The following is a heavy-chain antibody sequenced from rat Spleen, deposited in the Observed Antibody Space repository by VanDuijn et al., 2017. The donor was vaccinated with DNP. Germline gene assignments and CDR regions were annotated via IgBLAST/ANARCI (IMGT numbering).Heavy chain of an antibody. Sequence: VQLVESGGGLVQPGRSLKLSCAASGFTFSDYYMAWVRQVPTKGLEWVGAIWSDGTTDYNTALKSRLSISRDTSKSQVFLRMNSLQTEDTAIYFCNRWHTSGWRDGWGQGTSVTVSS. D-gene: IGHD4-3*01. CDR2: IWSDGTT. J-gene: IGHJ4*01. CDR3: NRWHTSGWRDG. CDR1: GFTFSDYY. V-gene: IGHV2-15*01.